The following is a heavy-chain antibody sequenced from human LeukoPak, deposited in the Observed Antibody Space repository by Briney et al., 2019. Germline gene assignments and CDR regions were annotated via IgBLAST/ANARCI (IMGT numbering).Heavy chain of an antibody. CDR1: GGTLNIYS. CDR3: ARDNFSTSGVKYFQH. CDR2: IIPKFGSA. V-gene: IGHV1-69*05. D-gene: IGHD3-3*01. Sequence: RASVKVSCKTSGGTLNIYSVSWVRQASGQGLEWMGGIIPKFGSANYAQRFQGRVTITTDEATTTVYMELSSLRSDDTAVYYCARDNFSTSGVKYFQHWGQGTLVTVSS. J-gene: IGHJ1*01.